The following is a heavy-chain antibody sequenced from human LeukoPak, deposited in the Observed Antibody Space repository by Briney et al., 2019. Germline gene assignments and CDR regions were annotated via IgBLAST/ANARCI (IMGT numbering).Heavy chain of an antibody. J-gene: IGHJ6*02. CDR3: ASGYCSGGSCYGTQRNCYYYYGMDV. CDR1: GYTFTSYG. CDR2: ISAYSGNT. D-gene: IGHD2-15*01. V-gene: IGHV1-18*01. Sequence: GASVKVSCKASGYTFTSYGISWVRQAPGQGLEWMGWISAYSGNTNYAQKLQGRVTMTTDTSTSTAYMELRSLRSDDTAVYYCASGYCSGGSCYGTQRNCYYYYGMDVWGQGTTVTVSS.